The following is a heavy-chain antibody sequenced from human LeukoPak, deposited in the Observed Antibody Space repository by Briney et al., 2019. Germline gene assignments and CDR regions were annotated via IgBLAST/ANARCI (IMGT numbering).Heavy chain of an antibody. CDR1: GGSISSSNW. V-gene: IGHV4-4*02. CDR3: ARWASENPRYCSGGSCSPSDAFDI. Sequence: PSETLSLTCAVSGGSISSSNWWSWVRQPPGKGLEWIGEIYHSGSTNYNPSLKSRVTISVDKSKNQFSLKLSSVTAADTAVYYCARWASENPRYCSGGSCSPSDAFDIWGQGTMVTVSS. CDR2: IYHSGST. J-gene: IGHJ3*02. D-gene: IGHD2-15*01.